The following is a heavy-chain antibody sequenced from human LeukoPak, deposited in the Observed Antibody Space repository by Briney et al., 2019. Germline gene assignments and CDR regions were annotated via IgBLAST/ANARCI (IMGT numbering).Heavy chain of an antibody. CDR1: GFTFSSYG. V-gene: IGHV3-33*06. CDR2: IWYDGSNK. CDR3: AKVGEYSGYDSLGDS. D-gene: IGHD5-12*01. Sequence: GRSLRLSCAASGFTFSSYGMHWVRQAPGKGLEWVAVIWYDGSNKYYADSVKGRFTISRDNSKNTLFVQMNSLRAEDTAIYYCAKVGEYSGYDSLGDSWGQGTLVTVSS. J-gene: IGHJ4*02.